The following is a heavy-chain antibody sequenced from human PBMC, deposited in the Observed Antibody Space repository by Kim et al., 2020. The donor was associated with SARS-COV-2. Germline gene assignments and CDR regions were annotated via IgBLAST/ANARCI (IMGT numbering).Heavy chain of an antibody. J-gene: IGHJ6*02. V-gene: IGHV3-53*01. CDR3: ARDLRAAAGVSSFYYYYYAMDV. CDR1: GFTVSSNY. CDR2: IYSGGST. Sequence: GGSLRLSCVASGFTVSSNYMSWVRQAPGKGLEWVSVIYSGGSTYYADSVQGRFTISRDNSKNTLYLQMNSLRAEDTAVYYCARDLRAAAGVSSFYYYYYAMDVWGQGTTVTVSS. D-gene: IGHD6-13*01.